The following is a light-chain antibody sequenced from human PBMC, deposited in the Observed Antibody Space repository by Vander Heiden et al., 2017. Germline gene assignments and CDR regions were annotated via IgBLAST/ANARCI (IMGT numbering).Light chain of an antibody. CDR3: CSYAGSYTWV. CDR2: DVT. CDR1: SSDVGAYDY. Sequence: QSALTQPRPVCGSPGQSVTNACSGTSSDVGAYDYVSWYQQHPGKAPKLLIYDVTKWPSGVPDRFSGSKSGNTATLTISGLLTEEEADYYCCSYAGSYTWVFGGGTKVTVL. V-gene: IGLV2-11*01. J-gene: IGLJ3*02.